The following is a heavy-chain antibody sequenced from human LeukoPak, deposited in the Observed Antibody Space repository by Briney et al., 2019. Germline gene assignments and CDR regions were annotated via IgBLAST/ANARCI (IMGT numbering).Heavy chain of an antibody. J-gene: IGHJ4*02. CDR3: ARASSGCVGY. V-gene: IGHV4-59*01. CDR1: GGSISSYY. D-gene: IGHD5-12*01. CDR2: IYYSGST. Sequence: SETLSLTCTVSGGSISSYYWSWIRQPPGKGLEWIGYIYYSGSTNYNPPLKSRVTISVDTSKNQFSLKLSPVTAADAAVYYCARASSGCVGYWGQGTLVTVSS.